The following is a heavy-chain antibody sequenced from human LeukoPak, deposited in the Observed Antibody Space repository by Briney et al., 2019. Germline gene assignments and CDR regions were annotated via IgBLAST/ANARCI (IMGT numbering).Heavy chain of an antibody. CDR3: AKDSTTVTTVTTLDY. V-gene: IGHV3-30*02. CDR1: GFTFSSYA. CDR2: IRYDGSNN. D-gene: IGHD4-11*01. J-gene: IGHJ4*02. Sequence: PGRSLRLSCAASGFTFSSYAMHWVRQAPGKGLEWVAFIRYDGSNNYYADSVKGRFTISRDSSKNTLYLQMNSLRAEDTAVYYCAKDSTTVTTVTTLDYWGQGTLVTVSS.